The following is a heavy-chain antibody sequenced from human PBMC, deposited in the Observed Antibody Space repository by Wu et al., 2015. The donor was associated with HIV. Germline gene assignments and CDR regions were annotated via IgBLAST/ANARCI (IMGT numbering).Heavy chain of an antibody. V-gene: IGHV1-18*01. Sequence: QVHLVHSGAEVKKPGASVKVSCKASGYTFTNYDINWVRQAPGQGLEWMGWITAYNGNTNYTQKLQGRVTMTTDTSTSTAFMELRSLRSDDTAVYYCVRGYVPITGKCGSTTWGQGTLVHRLL. J-gene: IGHJ4*02. CDR2: ITAYNGNT. CDR3: VRGYVPITGKCGSTT. D-gene: IGHD1-20*01. CDR1: GYTFTNYD.